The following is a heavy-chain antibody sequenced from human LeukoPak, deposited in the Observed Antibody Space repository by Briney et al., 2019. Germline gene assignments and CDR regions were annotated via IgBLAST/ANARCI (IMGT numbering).Heavy chain of an antibody. CDR1: GFSFTNYW. V-gene: IGHV3-7*01. J-gene: IGHJ4*02. D-gene: IGHD4-23*01. CDR2: VKEDGTTK. Sequence: PGGSLRLSCAGSGFSFTNYWMSWVRQAPGKGLEWVANVKEDGTTKQYVDSVKGRFTISRDNAKNSLYLQMDSLRAEDTAVYYCVSQAVVPHWGQGTLVSVSS. CDR3: VSQAVVPH.